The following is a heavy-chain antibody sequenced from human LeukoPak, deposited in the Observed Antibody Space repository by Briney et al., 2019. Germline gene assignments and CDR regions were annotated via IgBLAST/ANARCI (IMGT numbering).Heavy chain of an antibody. J-gene: IGHJ6*02. CDR2: IYSGGTT. D-gene: IGHD5-12*01. V-gene: IGHV3-66*01. CDR3: AGELALYYYYGMDV. Sequence: GGSLRLSCAASGFTVSSNYMTWVRQAPGKGLEWVSIIYSGGTTYYADSVKGRFTISRDNSKNTVYLQMNSLRAEDTAVYYCAGELALYYYYGMDVWGQGTTVAVSS. CDR1: GFTVSSNY.